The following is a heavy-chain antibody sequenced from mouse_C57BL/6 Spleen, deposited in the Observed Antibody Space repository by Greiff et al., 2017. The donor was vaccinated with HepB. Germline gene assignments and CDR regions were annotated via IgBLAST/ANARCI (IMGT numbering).Heavy chain of an antibody. CDR1: GYTFTSYW. Sequence: VQLQQSGAELVKPGASVKMSCKASGYTFTSYWITWVKQRPGQGLEWIGDIYPGSGSTNYNEKFKSKATLTVDTSSSTAYMPLSSLTSEDSAVYYCARSYYSNYGGFAYWGQGTLVTVSA. J-gene: IGHJ3*01. CDR3: ARSYYSNYGGFAY. CDR2: IYPGSGST. D-gene: IGHD2-5*01. V-gene: IGHV1-55*01.